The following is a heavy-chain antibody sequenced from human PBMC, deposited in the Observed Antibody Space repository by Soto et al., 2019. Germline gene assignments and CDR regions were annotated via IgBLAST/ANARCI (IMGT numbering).Heavy chain of an antibody. V-gene: IGHV3-21*01. CDR3: ARERGIAAAGTAYYGMDV. CDR1: GFTFSGYS. CDR2: ISSSSSYI. D-gene: IGHD6-13*01. J-gene: IGHJ6*02. Sequence: EVQLVESGGGLVKPGWSLRLSCAASGFTFSGYSMNWVRQAPGKGLEWVSSISSSSSYIYYADSVRGRFTISRDNAKNSLYLQMNSLRAEDTAVYYCARERGIAAAGTAYYGMDVWGQGTTVTVSS.